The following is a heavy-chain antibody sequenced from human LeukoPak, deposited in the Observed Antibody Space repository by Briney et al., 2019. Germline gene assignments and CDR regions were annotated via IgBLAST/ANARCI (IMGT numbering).Heavy chain of an antibody. J-gene: IGHJ4*02. CDR3: AREERDQSWFVVGDF. CDR1: RYSISSEFS. CDR2: IYPGGTP. D-gene: IGHD3-10*01. Sequence: SGTLSHTRTDSRYSISSEFSRAWVRQPPGKGLEWIGSIYPGGTPYYMPSLKGRLSLPVDTSRNQLSLKLRFVNAADTAVYYWAREERDQSWFVVGDFWARGTRVSV. V-gene: IGHV4-38-2*02.